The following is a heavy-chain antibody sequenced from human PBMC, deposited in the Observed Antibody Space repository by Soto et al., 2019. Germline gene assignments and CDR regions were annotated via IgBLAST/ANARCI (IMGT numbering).Heavy chain of an antibody. V-gene: IGHV5-10-1*01. CDR2: IDPGDSYT. D-gene: IGHD6-19*01. CDR3: ARPRWLGHYYYYGMDV. Sequence: GESLKISGKGSGYSFTNYWIGWVRQMPGKGLEWMGRIDPGDSYTNYSPSFQGHVTISADKSISTAYLQWSSLKASDTAMYYCARPRWLGHYYYYGMDVWGQGTTVTVSS. CDR1: GYSFTNYW. J-gene: IGHJ6*02.